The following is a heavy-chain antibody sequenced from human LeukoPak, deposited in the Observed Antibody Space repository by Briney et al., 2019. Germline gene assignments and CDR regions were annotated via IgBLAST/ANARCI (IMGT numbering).Heavy chain of an antibody. J-gene: IGHJ4*02. CDR2: ISSSSSYI. D-gene: IGHD2-15*01. V-gene: IGHV3-21*01. Sequence: XSXXWXRQXXXXGXEWVSSISSSSSYIYYADSVKGRFTISRDNAKNSLYLQMNSLRAEDTAVYYCARDSSWGDFDYWGQGTLVTVSS. CDR3: ARDSSWGDFDY. CDR1: XS.